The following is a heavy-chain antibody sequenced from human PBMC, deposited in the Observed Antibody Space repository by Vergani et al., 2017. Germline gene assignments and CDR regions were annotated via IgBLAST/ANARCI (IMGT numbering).Heavy chain of an antibody. CDR1: GFTFSSYW. Sequence: EVQLVESGGGLVQPGGSLRLSCAASGFTFSSYWMSWVRQAPGKGLEWVSYISSSSSYTNYADSVKGRFTISRDNGKNSLYLQMNSLRAEDTAVYYCARDAPKRTYYYYMDVWGKGP. D-gene: IGHD1/OR15-1a*01. J-gene: IGHJ6*03. V-gene: IGHV3-21*05. CDR2: ISSSSSYT. CDR3: ARDAPKRTYYYYMDV.